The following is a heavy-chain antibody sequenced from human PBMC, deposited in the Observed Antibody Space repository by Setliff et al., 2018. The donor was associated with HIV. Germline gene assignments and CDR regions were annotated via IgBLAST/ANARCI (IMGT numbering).Heavy chain of an antibody. V-gene: IGHV4-38-2*02. CDR1: GGSISSDYY. CDR3: ASYYGADEPSYYFDF. J-gene: IGHJ4*02. Sequence: SETLSLTCSVSGGSISSDYYGGWIRQPPGKGLEWIGSIYHSGSTYYNPSLQSRVTMAVDTSKNQFSLKLSSVTAADTAVYYCASYYGADEPSYYFDFWGQGTQVTVSS. D-gene: IGHD3-22*01. CDR2: IYHSGST.